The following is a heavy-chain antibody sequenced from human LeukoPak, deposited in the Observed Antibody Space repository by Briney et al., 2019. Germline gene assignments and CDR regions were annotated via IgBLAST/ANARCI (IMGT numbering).Heavy chain of an antibody. Sequence: GGSLRLSCAASGFTFSSYAMHWVRQVPGKGLEYVSAISSNGGSTYYANSVKGRFTISRDNSKNTLCLQMGSLRAEDMAVYYCARAGASDAFDIWGQGTMVTVSS. V-gene: IGHV3-64*01. CDR2: ISSNGGST. CDR3: ARAGASDAFDI. CDR1: GFTFSSYA. J-gene: IGHJ3*02.